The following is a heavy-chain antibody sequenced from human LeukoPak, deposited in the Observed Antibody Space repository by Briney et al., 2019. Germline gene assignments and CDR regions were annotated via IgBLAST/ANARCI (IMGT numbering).Heavy chain of an antibody. D-gene: IGHD3-22*01. J-gene: IGHJ4*02. CDR1: GFTFSSYS. CDR3: ARKAWDYYDSSGYYGVHTGIDY. V-gene: IGHV3-21*01. Sequence: PGGSLRLSCAASGFTFSSYSMNWVRQAPGKGLEWVSSISSSSSYIYYADSVKGRFTISRDNAKNSLYPQMNSLRAEDTAVYYCARKAWDYYDSSGYYGVHTGIDYWGQGTLVTVSS. CDR2: ISSSSSYI.